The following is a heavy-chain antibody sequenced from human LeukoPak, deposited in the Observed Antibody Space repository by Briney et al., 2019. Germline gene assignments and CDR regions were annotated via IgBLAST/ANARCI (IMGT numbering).Heavy chain of an antibody. CDR2: ITSSGSTI. J-gene: IGHJ4*02. D-gene: IGHD3-22*01. V-gene: IGHV3-48*01. CDR1: GFTFSSYT. CDR3: ARDNYYYDSSGYRTFDY. Sequence: GGSLRLSCEASGFTFSSYTMNWVRQAPGKGLEWVSYITSSGSTIYYADSVKGRFTISRDNAQNSLYLQMNSLRAEDTAVYYCARDNYYYDSSGYRTFDYWGQGTLVTVSS.